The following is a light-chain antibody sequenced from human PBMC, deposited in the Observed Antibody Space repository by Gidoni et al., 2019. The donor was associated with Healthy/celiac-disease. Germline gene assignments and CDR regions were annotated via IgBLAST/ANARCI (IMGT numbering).Light chain of an antibody. CDR1: QSISSY. V-gene: IGKV1-39*01. Sequence: DIQMTQSPSSLSAPVGDRVTITCRASQSISSYLNLYQQKPGKAPKLLIYAASSLQSGVPSRFSGSGSGTDFTLTISSLQPEDFATYYCQQSYSTPPWTFGQGTKVEIK. CDR2: AAS. J-gene: IGKJ1*01. CDR3: QQSYSTPPWT.